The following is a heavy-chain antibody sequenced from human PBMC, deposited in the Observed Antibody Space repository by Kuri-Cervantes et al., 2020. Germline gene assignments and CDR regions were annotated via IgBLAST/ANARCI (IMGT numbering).Heavy chain of an antibody. CDR3: ARGSQRSTATASDY. CDR2: MSYDGSNN. D-gene: IGHD2-21*02. Sequence: GESLKISCAASGFTFSSYGMHWVRQAPGKGLEWVAVMSYDGSNNYYADSVKGRFTISRDNSKNTLSLQMNSLRAEDTAVYYCARGSQRSTATASDYWGQGTLVTVSS. J-gene: IGHJ4*02. CDR1: GFTFSSYG. V-gene: IGHV3-30*03.